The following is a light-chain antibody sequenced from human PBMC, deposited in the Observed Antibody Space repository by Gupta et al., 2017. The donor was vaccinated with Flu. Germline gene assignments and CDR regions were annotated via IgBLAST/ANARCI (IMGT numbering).Light chain of an antibody. Sequence: IHMAQTLSSRSASVGDRVTITCRASQSISSYLNWYQQKPGKAPKLLIYAASSLQSGVPSRFSGSGSGTDFTLTISSLQPEDFATYYCQQSYSRPPTFGQGTKVEIK. J-gene: IGKJ1*01. CDR2: AAS. V-gene: IGKV1-39*01. CDR1: QSISSY. CDR3: QQSYSRPPT.